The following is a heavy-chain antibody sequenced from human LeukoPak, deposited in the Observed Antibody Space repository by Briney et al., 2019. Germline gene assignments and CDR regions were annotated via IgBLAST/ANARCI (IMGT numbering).Heavy chain of an antibody. CDR2: ISPNSGGA. V-gene: IGHV1-2*06. CDR1: GYTFTGHY. J-gene: IGHJ6*03. CDR3: ARNRHLVVGYYYMDV. D-gene: IGHD2-2*01. Sequence: ASVKVSCKASGYTFTGHYMHWVRQAPGQGLEWMGQISPNSGGANYAQKFQGRVTMTRDTSISTVYMDLSRLTSDDTAVYYCARNRHLVVGYYYMDVWGKGTTVTVSS.